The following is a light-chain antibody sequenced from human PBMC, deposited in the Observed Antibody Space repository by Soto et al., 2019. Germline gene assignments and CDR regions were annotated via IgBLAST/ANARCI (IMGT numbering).Light chain of an antibody. CDR1: QSVSNNY. CDR3: QQYGSSPRIT. Sequence: EIVLTQSPGTLSLSPGERATLSCRASQSVSNNYLAWYQQKPGQAPRLLIYGASSRATGIPDRFSGSGSGTDFTLTISRLEPEDFAVYYSQQYGSSPRITFGQGTRLEIK. CDR2: GAS. J-gene: IGKJ5*01. V-gene: IGKV3-20*01.